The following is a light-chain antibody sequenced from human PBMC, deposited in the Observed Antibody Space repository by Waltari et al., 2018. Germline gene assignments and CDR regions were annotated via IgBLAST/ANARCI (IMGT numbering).Light chain of an antibody. CDR3: QQRSNPIT. J-gene: IGKJ5*01. CDR2: DAS. CDR1: QSVSSY. V-gene: IGKV3-11*01. Sequence: EIVLTQSPATLSLSPGERATLHCRASQSVSSYLAWYQQKPGQAPRLLIYDASNRATGIPARFSGSGSGTDFTLTISSLEPEDFAVYYCQQRSNPITFGQGTRLEIK.